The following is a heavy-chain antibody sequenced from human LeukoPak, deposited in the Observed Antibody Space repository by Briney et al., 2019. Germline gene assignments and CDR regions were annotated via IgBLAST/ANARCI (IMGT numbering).Heavy chain of an antibody. Sequence: GGSLRLSCAASGFTFNSHSMAWVRQASGKGLEWVSGMHRSGSTYYADPVKGRFTISRDNSKNTLYLQVTNLRSEDTAVYYGAKRSGLGSYDFWGQGTLVTVSS. D-gene: IGHD1-26*01. CDR1: GFTFNSHS. CDR3: AKRSGLGSYDF. CDR2: MHRSGST. V-gene: IGHV3-23*01. J-gene: IGHJ4*02.